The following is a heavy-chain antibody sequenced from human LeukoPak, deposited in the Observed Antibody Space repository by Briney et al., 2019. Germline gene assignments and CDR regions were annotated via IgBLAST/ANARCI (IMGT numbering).Heavy chain of an antibody. V-gene: IGHV1-18*01. CDR2: IRGDNGNT. CDR1: GYTFSNYG. Sequence: ASVKVSCKASGYTFSNYGISWVRQAPGQGLEWVGWIRGDNGNTNYAQKLQGRVTMTTDTSTSTAYMELRSLGSDETAVYYCARAGGRSWFDPWGQGTLVTVSS. CDR3: ARAGGRSWFDP. J-gene: IGHJ5*02.